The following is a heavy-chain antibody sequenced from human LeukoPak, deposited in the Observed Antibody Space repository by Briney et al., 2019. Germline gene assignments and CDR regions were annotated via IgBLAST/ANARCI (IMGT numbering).Heavy chain of an antibody. J-gene: IGHJ4*02. CDR2: MNQDGSQK. CDR3: ASLGEMATSRHFDH. CDR1: GFTFACCW. V-gene: IGHV3-7*01. Sequence: GGSLRLSCAASGFTFACCWMGWVRQTPWKGLEWVANMNQDGSQKHYLDSVKGRFTISRDNAKNSLYLQMDRLRAEDTAMYYCASLGEMATSRHFDHWGQGALVTVSS. D-gene: IGHD5-24*01.